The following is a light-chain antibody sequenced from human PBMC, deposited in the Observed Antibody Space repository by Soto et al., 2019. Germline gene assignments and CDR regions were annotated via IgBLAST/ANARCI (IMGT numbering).Light chain of an antibody. Sequence: QPVLTQPPSASGTPGQRVTISCSGSSSNIGVKTVNWYQQFPGTAPKLLIYSTYQRPSGVPDRFSASKSGTSASLAISGLQSEDEADYYCTAWDDTLNSVVFGGGTKLTVL. CDR2: STY. CDR3: TAWDDTLNSVV. CDR1: SSNIGVKT. J-gene: IGLJ2*01. V-gene: IGLV1-44*01.